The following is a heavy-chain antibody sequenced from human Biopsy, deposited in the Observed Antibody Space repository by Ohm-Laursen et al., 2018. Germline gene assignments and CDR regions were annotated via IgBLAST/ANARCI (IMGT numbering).Heavy chain of an antibody. CDR1: GGSLKNYY. Sequence: SETLSLTCTVSGGSLKNYYWSWIRQPAGKGLEWIGRVYTSGSTSYNPSLESRVTMSVVTSKNQFSLKVTSMTAADTALYYCARDYGLELSGLEAFDIWGQGTMVTVPS. CDR2: VYTSGST. CDR3: ARDYGLELSGLEAFDI. D-gene: IGHD1-7*01. V-gene: IGHV4-4*07. J-gene: IGHJ3*02.